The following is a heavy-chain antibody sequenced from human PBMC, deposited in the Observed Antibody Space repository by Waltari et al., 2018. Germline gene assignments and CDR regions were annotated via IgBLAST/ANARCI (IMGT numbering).Heavy chain of an antibody. CDR3: ARQATDTYYYYYMDV. J-gene: IGHJ6*03. D-gene: IGHD2-21*02. CDR2: ISYSGST. V-gene: IGHV4-39*01. CDR1: GGSISTTTYY. Sequence: QLQLQESGPGLVKPSETLSLTCTVSGGSISTTTYYWAWIRQPPGKGLEWIGSISYSGSTSYNPSLNSRVTMSVDTSKNQFSLKLNSVTAADTAVYYCARQATDTYYYYYMDVWGKGTTVTVSS.